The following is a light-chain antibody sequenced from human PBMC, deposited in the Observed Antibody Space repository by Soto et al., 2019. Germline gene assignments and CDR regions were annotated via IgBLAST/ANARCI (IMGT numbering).Light chain of an antibody. Sequence: DIQMTQSPSSLSASVGDRVTITCRASQGISNYLDWYQQKPVKVPKLLIYAASTLQSWVPSRFSGSGSGTDVTLTISRLQPEYVATYYCQKYNSAPRTFGQGTKVEIK. CDR2: AAS. CDR3: QKYNSAPRT. CDR1: QGISNY. J-gene: IGKJ1*01. V-gene: IGKV1-27*01.